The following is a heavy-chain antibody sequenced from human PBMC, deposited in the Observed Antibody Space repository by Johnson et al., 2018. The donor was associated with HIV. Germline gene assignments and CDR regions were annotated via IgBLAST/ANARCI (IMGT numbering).Heavy chain of an antibody. D-gene: IGHD6-19*01. Sequence: QMQLVESGGTLVQPGGSLRLSCAASGFTLSDYYMTWIRQVSGKGLEWVSGINWNGGSTYYADSVKGRFTISRDNAENSLYLQMNSLRAEDTAVYYCARDPQQWLDVGAFDIWGQGTMVTVSS. CDR2: INWNGGST. V-gene: IGHV3-11*04. CDR3: ARDPQQWLDVGAFDI. J-gene: IGHJ3*02. CDR1: GFTLSDYY.